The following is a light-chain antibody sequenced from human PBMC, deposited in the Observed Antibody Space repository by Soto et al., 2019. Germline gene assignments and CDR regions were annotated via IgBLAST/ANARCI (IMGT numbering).Light chain of an antibody. J-gene: IGKJ2*01. CDR3: HQYNNWPPYA. V-gene: IGKV3-15*01. CDR2: GAS. CDR1: QSISSN. Sequence: EIMMTQSPATLSVSPGERATLSCRASQSISSNLAWYQQKPGQAPRLLIYGASTRATGIPARFSGSGSGTGFTLTISSLQSEDFEIYYCHQYNNWPPYAFGQGTK.